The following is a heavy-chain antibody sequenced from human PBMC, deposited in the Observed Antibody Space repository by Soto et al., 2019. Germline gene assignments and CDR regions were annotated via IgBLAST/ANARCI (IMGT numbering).Heavy chain of an antibody. J-gene: IGHJ6*02. CDR1: GFTFSSYE. CDR3: ARVSRGYYYYGMDV. V-gene: IGHV3-48*03. CDR2: ISSSGSTI. Sequence: LRLSCAASGFTFSSYEMNWVRQAPGKGLEWVSYISSSGSTIYYADSVKGRFTISRDNAKNSLYLQMNSLRAEDTAVYYCARVSRGYYYYGMDVWGQGTTVTVSS. D-gene: IGHD3-10*01.